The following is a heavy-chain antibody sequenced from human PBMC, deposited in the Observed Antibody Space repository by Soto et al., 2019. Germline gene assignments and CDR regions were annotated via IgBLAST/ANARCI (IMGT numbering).Heavy chain of an antibody. Sequence: QVQLVQSGAEVKKPGSSVKVSCKASGGTFSSYIISWVRQAPGQGLEWMGRIIPILGIANYAQKFQGRVTITADKSTGTAYMELSSLRSEDTAVYYGARFPQTAIVGAAYFDYWGQGTLVTVSS. CDR2: IIPILGIA. CDR3: ARFPQTAIVGAAYFDY. V-gene: IGHV1-69*02. J-gene: IGHJ4*02. CDR1: GGTFSSYI. D-gene: IGHD1-26*01.